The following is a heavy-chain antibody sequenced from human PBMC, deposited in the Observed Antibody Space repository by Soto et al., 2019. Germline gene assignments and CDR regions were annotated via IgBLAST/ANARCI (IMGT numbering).Heavy chain of an antibody. J-gene: IGHJ5*02. Sequence: QVQLVQSGAEVKKPGASVKVSCKASGYTFNRYYISWVRQAPGQGLEWMGWISAYNGNTNYAQKPQXXXTXXTDTSTSTAYMELRSLRSDDTAVYYCAREGPPSLTWGQGTLVTVSS. CDR3: AREGPPSLT. D-gene: IGHD2-2*01. V-gene: IGHV1-18*01. CDR1: GYTFNRYY. CDR2: ISAYNGNT.